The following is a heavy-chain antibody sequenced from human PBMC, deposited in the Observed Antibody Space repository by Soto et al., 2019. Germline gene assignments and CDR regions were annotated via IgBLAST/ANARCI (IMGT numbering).Heavy chain of an antibody. CDR3: ARSPHYYDSSGYLDY. CDR2: ISSSSSYI. V-gene: IGHV3-21*01. D-gene: IGHD3-22*01. Sequence: KPWGSLRISCASSGFTFSSYSMNWVRQAPGKGLEWVSSISSSSSYIYYADSVKGRFTISRDNAKNSLYLQMNSLRAEDTAVYYCARSPHYYDSSGYLDYWGQGTLVTVSS. CDR1: GFTFSSYS. J-gene: IGHJ4*02.